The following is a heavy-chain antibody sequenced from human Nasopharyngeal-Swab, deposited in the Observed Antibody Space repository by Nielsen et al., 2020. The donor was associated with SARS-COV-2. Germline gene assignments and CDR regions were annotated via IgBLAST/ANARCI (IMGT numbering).Heavy chain of an antibody. D-gene: IGHD2-21*02. V-gene: IGHV5-51*01. CDR3: ARLSLAYCGGDCYYFDY. Sequence: KVSCKGSGYSFTSYWIGWVRQMPGKGLEWMGIIYPGDSDTRYSPSFQGQVTISADKSISTAYLQWSSLKASDTAMYYCARLSLAYCGGDCYYFDYWGQGTLVTVSS. CDR1: GYSFTSYW. CDR2: IYPGDSDT. J-gene: IGHJ4*02.